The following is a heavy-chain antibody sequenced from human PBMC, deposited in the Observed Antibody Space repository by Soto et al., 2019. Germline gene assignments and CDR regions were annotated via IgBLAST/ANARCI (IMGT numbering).Heavy chain of an antibody. CDR1: GCTFTSYG. V-gene: IGHV1-3*01. D-gene: IGHD3-22*01. CDR3: ARDPNDSSAYYHHYYYGMDV. J-gene: IGHJ6*02. Sequence: GASVKVSCKASGCTFTSYGIHWVRQAPGQRLEWTGWINAGNGNRKYSEKFQGRVTITRDTSARTAYLELSSLRSEDTAVYYCARDPNDSSAYYHHYYYGMDVWGQGTTVTVSS. CDR2: INAGNGNR.